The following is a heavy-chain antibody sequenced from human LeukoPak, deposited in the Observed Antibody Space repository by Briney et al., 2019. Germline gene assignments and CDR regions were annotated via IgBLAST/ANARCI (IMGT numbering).Heavy chain of an antibody. D-gene: IGHD2-15*01. CDR1: GFTFSSYS. J-gene: IGHJ4*02. CDR2: INHSGST. Sequence: NSGGSLRLSCAASGFTFSSYSMNWVRQPPGKGLEWIGEINHSGSTNYNPSLKSRVTISVDTSKNQFSLKLSSVTAADTAVYYCARHGGYSGWAPYWGQGTLVTVSS. CDR3: ARHGGYSGWAPY. V-gene: IGHV4-34*01.